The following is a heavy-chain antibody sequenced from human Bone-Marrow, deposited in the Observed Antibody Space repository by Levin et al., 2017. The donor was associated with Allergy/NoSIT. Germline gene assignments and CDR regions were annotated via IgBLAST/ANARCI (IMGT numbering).Heavy chain of an antibody. D-gene: IGHD5-12*01. CDR3: ARDKLSGNSIEAFDI. V-gene: IGHV3-30-3*01. Sequence: PGESLKISCAASGFTLSSYSIHWVRQAPGKGLEWVAVIWTDGTSKYYAESVEGRFTISRDNSKNTVYVQMDSLKVEDTAVYHCARDKLSGNSIEAFDIWGQGTMVTVSS. CDR1: GFTLSSYS. J-gene: IGHJ3*02. CDR2: IWTDGTSK.